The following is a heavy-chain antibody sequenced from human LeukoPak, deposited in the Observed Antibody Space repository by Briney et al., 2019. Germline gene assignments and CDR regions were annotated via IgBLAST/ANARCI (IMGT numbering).Heavy chain of an antibody. CDR1: GGSFSGYY. J-gene: IGHJ6*03. V-gene: IGHV4-59*10. CDR2: IYTSGST. CDR3: ARGDGITMVRGVTMGYYYMDV. D-gene: IGHD3-10*01. Sequence: PSETLSLTCAVYGGSFSGYYWSWIRQPAGKGLEWIGRIYTSGSTNYNPSLKSRVTISVDTSKNQFSLKLSSVTAADTAVHYCARGDGITMVRGVTMGYYYMDVWGKGTTVTVSS.